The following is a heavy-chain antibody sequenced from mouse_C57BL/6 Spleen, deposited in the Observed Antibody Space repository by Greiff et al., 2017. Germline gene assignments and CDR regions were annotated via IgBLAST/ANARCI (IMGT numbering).Heavy chain of an antibody. Sequence: VQLQQSGAELMKPGASVKLSCKATGYTFTGYWIEWVKQRPGHGLEWIGEILPGSGSTNYNEKFQGKATFTADTSSNTAYMQLSSLTTEDSAIYYCARGGYYYGSSPWFAYWGQGTLVTVSA. CDR3: ARGGYYYGSSPWFAY. J-gene: IGHJ3*01. CDR2: ILPGSGST. D-gene: IGHD1-1*01. CDR1: GYTFTGYW. V-gene: IGHV1-9*01.